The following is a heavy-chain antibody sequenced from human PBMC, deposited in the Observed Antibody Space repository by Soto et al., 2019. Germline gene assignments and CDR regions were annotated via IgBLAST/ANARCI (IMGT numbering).Heavy chain of an antibody. Sequence: GGSLRLSCAASGFSFIRVAMSWIRQTPGTGLEWVGSITNGGLNTYSADSVRGRFTISRDNSKNTLYLQMNSLRGDDTAVYFCAKGSASGYPYYLDFWGQGTLVTVSS. CDR3: AKGSASGYPYYLDF. CDR2: ITNGGLNT. D-gene: IGHD6-25*01. J-gene: IGHJ4*02. V-gene: IGHV3-23*01. CDR1: GFSFIRVA.